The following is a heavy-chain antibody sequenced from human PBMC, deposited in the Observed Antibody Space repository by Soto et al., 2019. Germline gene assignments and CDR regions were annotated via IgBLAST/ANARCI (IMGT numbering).Heavy chain of an antibody. CDR1: GGSISSGGYY. CDR3: ARGVTAMRGFDP. CDR2: IYYSGST. V-gene: IGHV4-31*03. Sequence: TLSLTCTVSGGSISSGGYYWSWIRQHPGKGLEWIGYIYYSGSTYYNPSLKSRVTISVDTSKNQFSLKLSSVTAADTAVYYCARGVTAMRGFDPWGQGTLVTVSS. D-gene: IGHD2-21*02. J-gene: IGHJ5*02.